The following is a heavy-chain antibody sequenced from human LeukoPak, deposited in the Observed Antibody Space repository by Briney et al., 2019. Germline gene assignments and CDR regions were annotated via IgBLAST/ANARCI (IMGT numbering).Heavy chain of an antibody. J-gene: IGHJ6*04. CDR1: GGSISSGGYS. Sequence: SETLSLTCAVSGGSISSGGYSWSWIRQPPGKGLEWIGYIYHSGSTYYNPSLKSRVTISVDRSKNQFSLKLSSVTAADTAVYYCARGRASYYYYGMDVWGKGTTVTVSS. D-gene: IGHD1-26*01. CDR3: ARGRASYYYYGMDV. CDR2: IYHSGST. V-gene: IGHV4-30-2*01.